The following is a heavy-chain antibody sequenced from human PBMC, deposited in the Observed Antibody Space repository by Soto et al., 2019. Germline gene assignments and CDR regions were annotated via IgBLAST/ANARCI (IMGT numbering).Heavy chain of an antibody. V-gene: IGHV1-3*01. Sequence: GASVKVSCKASGYTFTSYAMHWVRQAPGQRLEWMGWINAGNGNTKYSQKFQGRVTITRDTSASTAYMELSSLRSEDTAVYYCARGSCSGVSCYSFHFDYWGHGTLVTVSS. J-gene: IGHJ4*01. CDR2: INAGNGNT. CDR1: GYTFTSYA. CDR3: ARGSCSGVSCYSFHFDY. D-gene: IGHD2-15*01.